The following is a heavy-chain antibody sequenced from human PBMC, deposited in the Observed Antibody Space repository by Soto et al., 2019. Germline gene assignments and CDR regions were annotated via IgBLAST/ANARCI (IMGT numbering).Heavy chain of an antibody. CDR1: GFTFSSYA. Sequence: PGGSLRLSCAASGFTFSSYAMSWVRQAPGKGLEWVSAISGSGGSTYYADSVKGRFTISRDNSKNTLYLQMNSLRAEDTAVYYCAKDDYDFWSGYPIGPPFDYWGQGTLVTVSS. D-gene: IGHD3-3*01. CDR2: ISGSGGST. CDR3: AKDDYDFWSGYPIGPPFDY. J-gene: IGHJ4*02. V-gene: IGHV3-23*01.